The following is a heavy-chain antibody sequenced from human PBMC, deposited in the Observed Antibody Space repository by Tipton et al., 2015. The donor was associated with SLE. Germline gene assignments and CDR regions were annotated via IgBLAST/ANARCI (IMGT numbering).Heavy chain of an antibody. J-gene: IGHJ4*02. CDR2: IYYSGST. CDR1: GGSISSHY. D-gene: IGHD1-26*01. Sequence: TLSLTCTVSGGSISSHYWSWIRQPPGKGLEWIGYIYYSGSTNYNPSLRSRVTISVDTSKNQSSLKLSSVTAADTAVYYCAVYSGSYFVYWGQGTLVTVSS. V-gene: IGHV4-59*11. CDR3: AVYSGSYFVY.